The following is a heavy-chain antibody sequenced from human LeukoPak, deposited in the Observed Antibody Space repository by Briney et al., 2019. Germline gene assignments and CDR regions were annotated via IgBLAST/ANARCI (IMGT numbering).Heavy chain of an antibody. CDR1: GFTFNDYV. V-gene: IGHV3-23*01. J-gene: IGHJ4*02. D-gene: IGHD1-26*01. CDR2: LSTTAIRT. CDR3: TKFSLRGTYSFDH. Sequence: GGSLRRSCAASGFTFNDYVMRWGRQAPGKGPEWVSPLSTTAIRTFYAVSVRGPFTISRDNSKNTLYLQIISLRVEDTAVYYCTKFSLRGTYSFDHWGQGTLVTVSS.